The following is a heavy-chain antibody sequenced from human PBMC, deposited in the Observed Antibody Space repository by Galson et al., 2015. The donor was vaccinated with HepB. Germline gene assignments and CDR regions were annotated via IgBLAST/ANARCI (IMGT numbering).Heavy chain of an antibody. Sequence: SLRLSCAASGFTSSSYSMNWVRQAPGKGLEWVSSISTSSSYIYYADSVKGRFTISRDNAKNSLYLQMNSLRAEDTAVYYCVSSDSSGYYYAAYWGQGTLVTVSS. J-gene: IGHJ4*02. V-gene: IGHV3-21*01. CDR1: GFTSSSYS. CDR3: VSSDSSGYYYAAY. CDR2: ISTSSSYI. D-gene: IGHD3-22*01.